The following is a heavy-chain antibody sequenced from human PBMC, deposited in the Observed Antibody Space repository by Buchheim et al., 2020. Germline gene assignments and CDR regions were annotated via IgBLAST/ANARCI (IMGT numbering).Heavy chain of an antibody. J-gene: IGHJ4*02. CDR1: GFTLRTYW. CDR2: INEDGSFT. D-gene: IGHD1-26*01. CDR3: ARDLSGSQDY. Sequence: EVQLEESGGGLVQPGGSLRLSCAASGFTLRTYWMHWVRQAPGKGLEWVSRINEDGSFTNYADSVKGRFTISRDQAENTLYLQMTSLRVEDTAMYYCARDLSGSQDYWGQGTL. V-gene: IGHV3-74*01.